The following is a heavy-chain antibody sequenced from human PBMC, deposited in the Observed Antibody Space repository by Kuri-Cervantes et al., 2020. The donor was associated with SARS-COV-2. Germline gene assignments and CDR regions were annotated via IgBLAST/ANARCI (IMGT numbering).Heavy chain of an antibody. J-gene: IGHJ4*02. Sequence: GESLKISCAASGFTFSSYWMHWVRQAPGKGLVWVSRINSDGSSTSYADSVKGRFTISRDNAKNTLYLQMNSLRAEDTAVYYCAMSYSSGWAFDYWGQGTLVTVSS. CDR2: INSDGSST. D-gene: IGHD6-19*01. V-gene: IGHV3-74*01. CDR1: GFTFSSYW. CDR3: AMSYSSGWAFDY.